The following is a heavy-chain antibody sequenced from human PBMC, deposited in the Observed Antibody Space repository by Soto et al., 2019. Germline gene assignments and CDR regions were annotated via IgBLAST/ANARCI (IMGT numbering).Heavy chain of an antibody. D-gene: IGHD6-6*01. CDR2: INPSGGST. Sequence: QVQLVQSGAEVKKPGASVKVSCKASGYTFTSYYMHWVRQAPGQGLEWMGIINPSGGSTSYAQKFQGRVTMTRDTSTSTVYMELSSLRSEDTAVYYCARDGGYSSSSTGREGTYWGQGTLVTVSS. CDR3: ARDGGYSSSSTGREGTY. V-gene: IGHV1-46*01. J-gene: IGHJ4*02. CDR1: GYTFTSYY.